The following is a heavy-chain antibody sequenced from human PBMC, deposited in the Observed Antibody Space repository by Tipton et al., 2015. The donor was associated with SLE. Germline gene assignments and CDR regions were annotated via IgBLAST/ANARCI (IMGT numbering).Heavy chain of an antibody. Sequence: TLSLTCNVSGGSISSTSYYWAWLRQPPGKGLEWIGHVHSSGSTHYNPSLNSRVTISLDTSNNQFSLRLTSVTAADTAVYYCATSGYDSLSWFDPWGQGTPVTVSS. J-gene: IGHJ5*02. D-gene: IGHD5-12*01. CDR1: GGSISSTSYY. CDR2: VHSSGST. CDR3: ATSGYDSLSWFDP. V-gene: IGHV4-39*07.